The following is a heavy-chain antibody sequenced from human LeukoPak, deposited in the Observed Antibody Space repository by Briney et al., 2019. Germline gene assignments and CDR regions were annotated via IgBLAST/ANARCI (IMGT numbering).Heavy chain of an antibody. D-gene: IGHD2-2*01. CDR2: ISGSGGST. CDR3: AKPWCSSTSCPFDY. V-gene: IGHV3-23*01. Sequence: GGSLRLSCAPSGFTFRIYTMSSVRHAPGKGLEWVSAISGSGGSTYYADSVKGLFTISRDNSKNTLYLQMNSLRAEDTAVYYCAKPWCSSTSCPFDYWGQGTLVTVSS. J-gene: IGHJ4*02. CDR1: GFTFRIYT.